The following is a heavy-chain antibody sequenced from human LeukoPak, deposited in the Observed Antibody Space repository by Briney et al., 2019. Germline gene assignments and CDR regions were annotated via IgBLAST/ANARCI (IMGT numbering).Heavy chain of an antibody. CDR2: IKSKTDGGTT. Sequence: GGSLRLSCAASGFTFSNAWMSWVRQAPGTGVEWVGGIKSKTDGGTTDYAAPVKGRFTISRDDSKNTLDLQTNSLKTEDTAVYYSTTSVVVPDAMDWGQGTLVTVSS. CDR3: TTSVVVPDAMD. CDR1: GFTFSNAW. J-gene: IGHJ4*02. D-gene: IGHD2-2*01. V-gene: IGHV3-15*01.